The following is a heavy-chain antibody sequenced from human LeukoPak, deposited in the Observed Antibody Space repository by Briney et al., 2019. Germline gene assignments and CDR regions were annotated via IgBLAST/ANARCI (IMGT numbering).Heavy chain of an antibody. CDR3: AKGTGYFDWLPPIDP. J-gene: IGHJ5*02. D-gene: IGHD3-9*01. Sequence: GGSLRLSCAASGFTFSSYGMHWVRQAPGKGLEWVAVISYDGSNKYYADSVKGRFTISRDNSKNTLYLQMNSLRAEDTAVYYCAKGTGYFDWLPPIDPWGQGTLVTVSS. CDR1: GFTFSSYG. CDR2: ISYDGSNK. V-gene: IGHV3-30*18.